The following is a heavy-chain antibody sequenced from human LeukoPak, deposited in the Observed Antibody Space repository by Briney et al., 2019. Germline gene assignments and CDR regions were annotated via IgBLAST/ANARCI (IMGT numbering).Heavy chain of an antibody. V-gene: IGHV3-49*04. J-gene: IGHJ4*02. D-gene: IGHD5-24*01. CDR2: IRSKAYGGTT. CDR3: TGDGYNPYYFDY. Sequence: GGSLRLSCTASGFTFGDYAMSWVRQAPGKGLEWVGFIRSKAYGGTTEYAASVKGRFTISRDDSKSIAYLQMNSLKTEDTAVYYCTGDGYNPYYFDYWGQGTLVTASS. CDR1: GFTFGDYA.